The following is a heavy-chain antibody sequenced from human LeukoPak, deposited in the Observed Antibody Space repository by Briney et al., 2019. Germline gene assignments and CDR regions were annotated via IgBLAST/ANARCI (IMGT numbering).Heavy chain of an antibody. J-gene: IGHJ6*02. CDR1: GFTFSSYW. Sequence: GGSLRLSCVASGFTFSSYWMHWVRQAPGKGLVWVSRINSDGSSTTYADSVKGRFTISRDNAENTLYLQMNSLRAEDTAVYYCARGDYGDDFYYYGMDVWGQGTTVTVSS. V-gene: IGHV3-74*01. CDR3: ARGDYGDDFYYYGMDV. D-gene: IGHD4-17*01. CDR2: INSDGSST.